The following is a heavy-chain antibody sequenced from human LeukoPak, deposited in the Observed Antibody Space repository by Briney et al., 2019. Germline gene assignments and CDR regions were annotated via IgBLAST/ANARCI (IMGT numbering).Heavy chain of an antibody. D-gene: IGHD6-19*01. CDR2: FDPEDGET. V-gene: IGHV1-24*01. CDR1: GYTLTELS. CDR3: ARGSHIAVASDY. J-gene: IGHJ4*02. Sequence: GASVKVSCKVSGYTLTELSMHWVRQAPGKGLEWMGGFDPEDGETICAQKFQGRVTMTEDTSTDTAYMKLSSLRSEDTAVYYCARGSHIAVASDYWGQGTLVTVSS.